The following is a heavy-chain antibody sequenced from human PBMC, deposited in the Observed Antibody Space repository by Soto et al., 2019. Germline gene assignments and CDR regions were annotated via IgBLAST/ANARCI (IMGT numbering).Heavy chain of an antibody. D-gene: IGHD5-18*01. V-gene: IGHV1-18*01. CDR1: GYTFTSYG. J-gene: IGHJ4*02. CDR2: ISAYNGNT. CDR3: ARVDVDTAMAYFDY. Sequence: GASVKVSCKASGYTFTSYGISWVRQAPGQGLEWMGWISAYNGNTNYAQKLQGRVTMTTDTSTSTAYTELRSLRSDDTAVYYCARVDVDTAMAYFDYWGQGTLVTVSS.